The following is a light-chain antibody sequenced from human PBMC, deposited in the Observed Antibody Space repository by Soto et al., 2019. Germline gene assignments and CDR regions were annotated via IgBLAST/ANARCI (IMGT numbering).Light chain of an antibody. J-gene: IGLJ1*01. CDR3: SSYTSSSTYV. CDR1: ISDVGGYNY. CDR2: DVS. Sequence: VLTQPASVSGSPGQSITISCTGTISDVGGYNYVSWYQQHPGKAPKLMIFDVSNRPSGVSNRFSGSKSGYTASLTISGLQAEDEADYYCSSYTSSSTYVFGTGTKVTVL. V-gene: IGLV2-14*03.